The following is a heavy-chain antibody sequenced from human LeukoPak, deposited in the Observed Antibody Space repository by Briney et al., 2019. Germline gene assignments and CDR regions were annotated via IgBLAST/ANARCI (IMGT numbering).Heavy chain of an antibody. CDR1: GLTPADYG. D-gene: IGHD2-2*01. CDR3: ARDLSASWYSLGY. J-gene: IGHJ4*02. Sequence: GGSLRLSCAASGLTPADYGMSWVRQAPGKGLEWVCGIDWSGESTGYADSVKGRFTISRDNAANVLYLQMNGLRAEDTALYYCARDLSASWYSLGYWGRGTLVTVSS. V-gene: IGHV3-20*04. CDR2: IDWSGEST.